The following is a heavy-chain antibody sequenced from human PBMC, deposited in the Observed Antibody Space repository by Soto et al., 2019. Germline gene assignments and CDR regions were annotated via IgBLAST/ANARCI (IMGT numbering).Heavy chain of an antibody. CDR2: ISGSGDAT. J-gene: IGHJ4*02. V-gene: IGHV3-23*01. CDR1: GFTFSNFA. Sequence: QLLESGGGFVQPGGSLRLSCVASGFTFSNFAMAWVRQAPGEGLEWVSAISGSGDATFYADSMKGRFTISRDNSKDTMYLQINSLRAEDTAVYDCANPIPKTGTTFGFWGQGTLVTVSS. D-gene: IGHD1-1*01. CDR3: ANPIPKTGTTFGF.